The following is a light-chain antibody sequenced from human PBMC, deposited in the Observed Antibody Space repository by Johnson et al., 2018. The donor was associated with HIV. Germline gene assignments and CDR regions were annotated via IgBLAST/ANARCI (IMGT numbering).Light chain of an antibody. CDR3: GTWDASLSVNG. CDR2: DNG. V-gene: IGLV1-51*02. CDR1: NSNIGNNY. J-gene: IGLJ1*01. Sequence: HSVLTQPPSVSAAPGQKVTISCSGSNSNIGNNYVSWYQHLPGAAPKLLIYDNGRRPSGVPDRFSGSKSGTSATLDITGLQSGDEADYYCGTWDASLSVNGFGPGTKVTVL.